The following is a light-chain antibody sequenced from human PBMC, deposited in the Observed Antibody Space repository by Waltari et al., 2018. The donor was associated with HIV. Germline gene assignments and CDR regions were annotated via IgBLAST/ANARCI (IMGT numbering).Light chain of an antibody. CDR1: SSNIGSNI. J-gene: IGLJ3*02. V-gene: IGLV1-44*01. CDR3: AAWDDSLNAWV. Sequence: QSVLTQPPSASGTPGQRLSISCSGSSSNIGSNIVNWYQQLPGTAPKLLIYSNTQRTAGVPERFSGSKSGTSAARAISGLQSADEADYYCAAWDDSLNAWVFGGGTKLTVL. CDR2: SNT.